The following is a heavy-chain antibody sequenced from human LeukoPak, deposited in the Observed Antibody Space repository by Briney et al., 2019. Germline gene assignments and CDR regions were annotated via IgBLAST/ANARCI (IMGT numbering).Heavy chain of an antibody. Sequence: GGSLRLSCAASGFTFSSYDMSWVRQAPGKGLEWDSAISGSGGNTYYADSVKGRFTISRDNAKNSLYLQMNSLRAEDTAVYYCARSGLSQWLVRFFDYWGQGTLVTVSS. CDR3: ARSGLSQWLVRFFDY. V-gene: IGHV3-23*01. J-gene: IGHJ4*02. CDR2: ISGSGGNT. CDR1: GFTFSSYD. D-gene: IGHD6-19*01.